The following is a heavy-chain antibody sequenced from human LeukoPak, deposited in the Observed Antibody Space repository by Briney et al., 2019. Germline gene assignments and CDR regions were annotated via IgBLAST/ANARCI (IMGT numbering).Heavy chain of an antibody. V-gene: IGHV3-21*01. CDR2: ISSTSSYI. Sequence: GGSLRLSCAASGFTFSGYCMNWVRQAPGKGLEWVSSISSTSSYIYYADSVKGRFTISRDNAKNSLYLQMNSLRAEDTAVYYCARGLERSSGWPYFDYWGQGTLVTVSS. J-gene: IGHJ4*02. CDR1: GFTFSGYC. D-gene: IGHD6-19*01. CDR3: ARGLERSSGWPYFDY.